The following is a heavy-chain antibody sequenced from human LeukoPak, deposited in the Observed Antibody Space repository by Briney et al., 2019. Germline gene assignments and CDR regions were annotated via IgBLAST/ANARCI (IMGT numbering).Heavy chain of an antibody. D-gene: IGHD2-15*01. V-gene: IGHV3-30-3*01. CDR2: ISFDGSNK. Sequence: GGSLRLSCAASGFTFSSYAMHWVRQAPGKGLEWVAVISFDGSNKFYADSVKGRFTISRDNSKNTLYLQMHSLRVEDTALYYCARDGGAGGRSFFGYWGQGTLVTVSS. CDR1: GFTFSSYA. CDR3: ARDGGAGGRSFFGY. J-gene: IGHJ4*02.